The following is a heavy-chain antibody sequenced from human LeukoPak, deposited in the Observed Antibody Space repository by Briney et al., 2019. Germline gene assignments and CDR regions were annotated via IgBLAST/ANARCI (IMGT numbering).Heavy chain of an antibody. Sequence: GGSLRLSCAASGFTFSSYWMSWVRQAPGKGLEWVANIKQDGSEKYYVDSVKGRFTISRDNAKNSLYLQMNSLRAEDTAVYNCAGDDDYGGNGAFDIWGQGTMVTVSS. CDR1: GFTFSSYW. D-gene: IGHD4-23*01. CDR2: IKQDGSEK. V-gene: IGHV3-7*01. CDR3: AGDDDYGGNGAFDI. J-gene: IGHJ3*02.